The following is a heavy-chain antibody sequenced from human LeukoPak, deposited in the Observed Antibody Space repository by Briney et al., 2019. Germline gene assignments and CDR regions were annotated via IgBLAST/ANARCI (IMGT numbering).Heavy chain of an antibody. D-gene: IGHD6-19*01. J-gene: IGHJ3*02. CDR1: GYTLTELS. Sequence: GASVKVSCKVSGYTLTELSMHWVRQAPGQGLEWMGWINPNSGGTNYAQKFQGRVTMTRDTSISTAYMELSRLRSDDTAVYYCARVSSGHDAFDIWGQGTMVTVSS. CDR2: INPNSGGT. V-gene: IGHV1-2*02. CDR3: ARVSSGHDAFDI.